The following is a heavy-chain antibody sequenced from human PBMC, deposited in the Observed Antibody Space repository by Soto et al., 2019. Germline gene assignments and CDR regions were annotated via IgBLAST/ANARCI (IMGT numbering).Heavy chain of an antibody. D-gene: IGHD6-19*01. CDR1: GGTLSSYS. V-gene: IGHV1-69*02. CDR3: AGVPGANDSVGTYMAA. J-gene: IGHJ6*03. CDR2: IIIFVGKA. Sequence: QVQLVQSGPEVKKPGSSVKVSCKTSGGTLSSYSISWVRQAPGQGLEWVGRIIIFVGKANVAQQFQGRVTITPDRPTTTTYRGRGGLTSVDTAVYICAGVPGANDSVGTYMAAWGTGPPFPVP.